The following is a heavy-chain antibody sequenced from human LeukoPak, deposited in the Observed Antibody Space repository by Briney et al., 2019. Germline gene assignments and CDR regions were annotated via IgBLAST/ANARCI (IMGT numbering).Heavy chain of an antibody. J-gene: IGHJ5*02. D-gene: IGHD1-26*01. CDR2: IYYSGST. Sequence: SETLSLTCTVSGGSISSYYWSWIRQPPGKGLEWIGYIYYSGSTNYNPSLKSRVTISVDTSKNQFSLKLSSVTAADTAVYYCARWVSGSYVAYYLNWFDPWGQGTLVTVSS. V-gene: IGHV4-59*01. CDR1: GGSISSYY. CDR3: ARWVSGSYVAYYLNWFDP.